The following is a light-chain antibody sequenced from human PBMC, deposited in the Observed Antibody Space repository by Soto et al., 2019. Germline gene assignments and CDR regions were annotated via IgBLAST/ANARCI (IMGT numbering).Light chain of an antibody. CDR2: ENN. CDR1: SSNIGNTY. J-gene: IGLJ3*02. Sequence: QSVLTQPPSVSAAPGQKVTISCSGSSSNIGNTYVSWYQQLPGTAPKLLIYENNKRPSGIPDRFSGSKSGTSATLGITGLQTGDEADYYCGTWDSSPWVFGGGTKLTVL. CDR3: GTWDSSPWV. V-gene: IGLV1-51*02.